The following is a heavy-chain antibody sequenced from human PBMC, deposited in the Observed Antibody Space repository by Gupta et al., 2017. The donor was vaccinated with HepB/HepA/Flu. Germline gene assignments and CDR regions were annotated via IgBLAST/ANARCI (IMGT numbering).Heavy chain of an antibody. CDR1: GRSISSSVYY. D-gene: IGHD3-3*01. V-gene: IGHV4-39*01. CDR3: ARHWSGGMRRLPWYYDL. Sequence: LQLQESGPGLVQRPETLSLACTVSGRSISSSVYYWGWIRQPPGKGGEWIGSIYYSGSTHYNPSLKNRVTIYGGTAKNPFSLKLSSVTAADTAVYYWARHWSGGMRRLPWYYDLWGRGTMVTVSS. J-gene: IGHJ2*01. CDR2: IYYSGST.